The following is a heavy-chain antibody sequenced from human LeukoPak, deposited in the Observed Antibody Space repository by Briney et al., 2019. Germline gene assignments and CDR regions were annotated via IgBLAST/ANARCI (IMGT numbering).Heavy chain of an antibody. D-gene: IGHD3-10*02. CDR3: VRDMFGGRDY. CDR2: IDEFGSVT. Sequence: GGSLRLSCAASGFTFSSYWMHWVRQVPGKGLAWVSRIDEFGSVTNSADSVQGRFSISRDNAKNALYLQMNSVRAEDTAVYYCVRDMFGGRDYWGQGTLVTVSS. J-gene: IGHJ4*02. V-gene: IGHV3-74*01. CDR1: GFTFSSYW.